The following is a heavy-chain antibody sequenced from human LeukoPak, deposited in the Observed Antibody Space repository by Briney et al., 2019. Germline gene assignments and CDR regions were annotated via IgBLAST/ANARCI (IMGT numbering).Heavy chain of an antibody. D-gene: IGHD4/OR15-4a*01. CDR2: IIPIFGTA. CDR1: GGTFSSYA. CDR3: ARDPGDYGEVFDY. Sequence: SVKVSCKXSGGTFSSYAISWVRQAPGQGLEWMGRIIPIFGTANYAQKFQGRVTITTDESTSTAYMELSSLRSEDTAVYYCARDPGDYGEVFDYWGQGTLVTVSS. J-gene: IGHJ4*02. V-gene: IGHV1-69*05.